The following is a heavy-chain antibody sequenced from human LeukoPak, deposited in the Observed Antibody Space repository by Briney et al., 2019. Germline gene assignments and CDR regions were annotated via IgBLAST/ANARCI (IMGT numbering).Heavy chain of an antibody. V-gene: IGHV4-39*01. J-gene: IGHJ4*02. Sequence: SETLSLTCTVSGGSISSSSYYWGWIRQPPGKGLEWIGSIYYSGSTYYNPSLKSRVTISVDTSKNQFSLKLSSVTAADTAVHYCARHDGGSYYFDYWGQGTLVTVSS. CDR1: GGSISSSSYY. CDR2: IYYSGST. CDR3: ARHDGGSYYFDY. D-gene: IGHD1-26*01.